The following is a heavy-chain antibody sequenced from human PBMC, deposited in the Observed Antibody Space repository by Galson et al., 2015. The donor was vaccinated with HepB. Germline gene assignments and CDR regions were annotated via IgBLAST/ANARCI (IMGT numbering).Heavy chain of an antibody. CDR1: GFTFSSYA. CDR2: ISYDGSNK. CDR3: ARDKYCGGDCYSYYYYGMDV. Sequence: SLRLSCAASGFTFSSYAMHWVRQAPGKGLEWVAVISYDGSNKYYADSVKGRFTISRDNSKNTLYLQMNSLRAEDTAVYYCARDKYCGGDCYSYYYYGMDVWGQGTTVTVSS. D-gene: IGHD2-21*02. J-gene: IGHJ6*02. V-gene: IGHV3-30-3*01.